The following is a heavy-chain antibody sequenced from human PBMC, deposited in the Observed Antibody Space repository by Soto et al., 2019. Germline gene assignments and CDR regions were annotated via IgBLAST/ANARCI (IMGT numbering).Heavy chain of an antibody. CDR1: GFTIIHAW. V-gene: IGHV3-15*01. D-gene: IGHD1-26*01. Sequence: LRLSCAASGFTIIHAWMSWVRQAPGKGLEWVGRIKSNGVGGTADYAAPVKGRFTISRDDSRNTLYLQMSSLKTEDTAVYYCITTYNGTPARHYLDLWGRGTLVTVSS. CDR2: IKSNGVGGTA. CDR3: ITTYNGTPARHYLDL. J-gene: IGHJ4*02.